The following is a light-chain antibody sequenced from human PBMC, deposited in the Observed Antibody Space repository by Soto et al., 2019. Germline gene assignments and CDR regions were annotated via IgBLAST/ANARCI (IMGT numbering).Light chain of an antibody. CDR1: QNINSW. V-gene: IGKV1-5*01. CDR3: LQHNTYPLT. Sequence: PSTLSASVGDRVTITCRASQNINSWLAWYQQKPGKAPTRLIYAASTLQSGVPSRFSGSGSGTEFTLTISSLQPEDFATYYCLQHNTYPLTFGGGTKVDIK. CDR2: AAS. J-gene: IGKJ4*01.